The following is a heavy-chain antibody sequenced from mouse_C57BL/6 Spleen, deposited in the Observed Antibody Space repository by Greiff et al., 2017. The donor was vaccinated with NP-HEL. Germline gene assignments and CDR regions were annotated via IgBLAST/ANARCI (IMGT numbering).Heavy chain of an antibody. Sequence: QVQLQQPGTELVKPGASVKLSCKASGYTFTSYWMHWVKQRPGQGLEWIGNINPNNGGTNYNEKFKSKATLTVDKSSSTAYMQLSSLTSEDSAVYYCARLNYDYDDGYYAMDYWGQGTSVTVSS. J-gene: IGHJ4*01. D-gene: IGHD2-4*01. CDR2: INPNNGGT. V-gene: IGHV1-53*01. CDR3: ARLNYDYDDGYYAMDY. CDR1: GYTFTSYW.